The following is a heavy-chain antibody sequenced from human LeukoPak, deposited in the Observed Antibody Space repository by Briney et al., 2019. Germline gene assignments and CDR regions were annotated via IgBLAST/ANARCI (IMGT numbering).Heavy chain of an antibody. D-gene: IGHD2-2*01. Sequence: SETLSLTCTVSGGSISSYYWSWIRQPPGKGLEWIGYIYYSGITYYNPSLKSRVTISVDTSKNQFSLKLSSVTAADTAVYYCARDIVVVPAADYYYYYGMDVWGQGTTVTVSS. J-gene: IGHJ6*02. CDR3: ARDIVVVPAADYYYYYGMDV. CDR1: GGSISSYY. CDR2: IYYSGIT. V-gene: IGHV4-59*12.